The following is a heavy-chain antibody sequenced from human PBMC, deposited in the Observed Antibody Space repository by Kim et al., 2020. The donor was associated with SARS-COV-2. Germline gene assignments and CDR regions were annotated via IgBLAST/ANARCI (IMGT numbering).Heavy chain of an antibody. D-gene: IGHD3-9*01. J-gene: IGHJ3*02. CDR1: GDSVSSNSAA. CDR3: ARDEYDILTGYENDAFDI. Sequence: SQTLSLTCAISGDSVSSNSAAWNWIRQSPSRGLEWLGRTYYRSKWYNDYAVSVKSRITINPDTSKNQFSLQLNSVTPEDTAVYYCARDEYDILTGYENDAFDIWGQGTMVTVSS. V-gene: IGHV6-1*01. CDR2: TYYRSKWYN.